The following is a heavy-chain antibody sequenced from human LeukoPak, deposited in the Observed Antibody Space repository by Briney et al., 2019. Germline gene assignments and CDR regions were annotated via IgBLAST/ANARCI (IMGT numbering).Heavy chain of an antibody. V-gene: IGHV1-69*05. CDR1: GGTFSSYA. D-gene: IGHD6-13*01. J-gene: IGHJ3*02. Sequence: SVKVSCKASGGTFSSYAISWVRQAPGQGLEWMGGIIPIFGTANYAQKFQGRVTMTRNTSISTAYMELSSLRSEDTAVYYCARSSSSSHDAFDIWGQGTMVTVSS. CDR2: IIPIFGTA. CDR3: ARSSSSSHDAFDI.